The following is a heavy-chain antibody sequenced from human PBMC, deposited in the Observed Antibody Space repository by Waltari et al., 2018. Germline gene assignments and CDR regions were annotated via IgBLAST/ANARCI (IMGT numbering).Heavy chain of an antibody. CDR3: ARDGRAVAGPYYFDY. D-gene: IGHD6-19*01. J-gene: IGHJ4*02. CDR1: GYTLTELS. CDR2: CDPEDGET. Sequence: QVQLVQSGAEVKKPGASVTVSCKVSGYTLTELSMNCVRPAPGKGLEWMGGCDPEDGETIYAQKFQGRVTMTEDTSTDTAYMELSSLRSEDTAVYYCARDGRAVAGPYYFDYWGQGTLVTVSS. V-gene: IGHV1-24*01.